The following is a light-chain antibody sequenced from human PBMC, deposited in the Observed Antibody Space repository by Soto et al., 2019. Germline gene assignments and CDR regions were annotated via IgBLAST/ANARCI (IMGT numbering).Light chain of an antibody. J-gene: IGKJ4*01. CDR1: QSVSRN. V-gene: IGKV3-15*01. CDR2: GAS. Sequence: EIVITQSPATLSVSPGERATLSCRASQSVSRNLAWYQQKPGQAPRLLIYGASTRATGIPARFSGSGSGTEFTLTISSLQSEDFAVYYCQQYNNWPLTFGGGNKVEIK. CDR3: QQYNNWPLT.